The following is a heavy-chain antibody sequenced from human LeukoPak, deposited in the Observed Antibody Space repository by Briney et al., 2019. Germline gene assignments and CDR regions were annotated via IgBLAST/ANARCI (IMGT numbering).Heavy chain of an antibody. D-gene: IGHD1-1*01. V-gene: IGHV4-34*01. CDR3: GRHNWNGADPNQ. Sequence: SETLSLTCAVSGGSLIGYYGTWIRQPPGKGLEWIGEINHRGSANYNPSLKSRVTLSVDTSNNQFSLRLNFVTAADTAVYYCGRHNWNGADPNQWGQGSLVIVSS. J-gene: IGHJ4*02. CDR1: GGSLIGYY. CDR2: INHRGSA.